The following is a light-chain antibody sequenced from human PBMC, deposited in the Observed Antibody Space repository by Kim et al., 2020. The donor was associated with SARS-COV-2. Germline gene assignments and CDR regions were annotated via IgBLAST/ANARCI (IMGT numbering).Light chain of an antibody. CDR1: RNVGIN. CDR3: QQRNTWPLT. CDR2: DAS. Sequence: PENTATLSCRASRNVGINLAWYHQTPGPAPRLLIYDASNRATGIPARFSGSGSGTDFTLTISSLEPEDFAVYYCQQRNTWPLTFGGGTKVDIK. J-gene: IGKJ4*01. V-gene: IGKV3-11*01.